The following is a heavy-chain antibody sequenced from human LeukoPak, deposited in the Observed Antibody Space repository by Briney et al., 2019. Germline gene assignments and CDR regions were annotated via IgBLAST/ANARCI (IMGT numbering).Heavy chain of an antibody. D-gene: IGHD3-3*01. V-gene: IGHV3-66*01. J-gene: IGHJ3*02. Sequence: GGSLRLSCAASGFTVSGNYMSWVRQAPGKGLEWVSIIYSGDSTYYADSVKGRFTISRDNSKNTLYLQMNSLRAEDTAVYYCARVFWEKDGFIGAFDIWGQGTMVAVSS. CDR3: ARVFWEKDGFIGAFDI. CDR1: GFTVSGNY. CDR2: IYSGDST.